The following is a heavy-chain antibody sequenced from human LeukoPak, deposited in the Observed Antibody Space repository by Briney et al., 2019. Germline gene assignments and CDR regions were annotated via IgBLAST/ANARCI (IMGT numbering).Heavy chain of an antibody. J-gene: IGHJ5*02. Sequence: GGSLRLSCAASGFTFSNYGLHWVRQAPGKGLEWVAFLRYDGSNKYYSDSVKGRFTTSRDNSKNTLYLQMNSLRPEDTAIYYCAKDRRLMITFGGVIATWGQGTLVTVSS. V-gene: IGHV3-30*02. D-gene: IGHD3-16*02. CDR3: AKDRRLMITFGGVIAT. CDR1: GFTFSNYG. CDR2: LRYDGSNK.